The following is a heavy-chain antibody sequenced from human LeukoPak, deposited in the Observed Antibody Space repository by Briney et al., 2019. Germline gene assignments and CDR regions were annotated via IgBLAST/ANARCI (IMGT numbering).Heavy chain of an antibody. J-gene: IGHJ4*02. V-gene: IGHV3-53*01. CDR2: IYSGGST. Sequence: GGPLRLSCAASGFTVSSNYMSWVRQAPGKGLEWVSVIYSGGSTYYADSVKGRFTISRDNSKNTLYLRMNNLRADDTAVYYCVKKGQADDDGKPDWGQGILVTVSS. CDR3: VKKGQADDDGKPD. CDR1: GFTVSSNY. D-gene: IGHD1-1*01.